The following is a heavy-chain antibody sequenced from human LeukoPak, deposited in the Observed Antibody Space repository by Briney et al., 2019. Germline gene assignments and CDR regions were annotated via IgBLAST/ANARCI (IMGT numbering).Heavy chain of an antibody. CDR3: AKARYSGSYFFDY. J-gene: IGHJ4*02. D-gene: IGHD1-26*01. Sequence: GGSLRLSCAASGFAFNNHWMSWVRQAPGKGLEWVANIRHDGSDKKYVDSVKGRFTISRDNAENSLFLQMNSLRAEDTAVYYCAKARYSGSYFFDYWGQGTLVTVSS. V-gene: IGHV3-7*01. CDR1: GFAFNNHW. CDR2: IRHDGSDK.